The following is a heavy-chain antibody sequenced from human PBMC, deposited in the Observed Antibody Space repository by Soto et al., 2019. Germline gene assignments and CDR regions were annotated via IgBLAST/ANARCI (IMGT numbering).Heavy chain of an antibody. V-gene: IGHV1-3*01. Sequence: ASVKVSCKASGYTFTRYTMNWARQAPGQRLEWMGWINPDNGNTKSSQKFQDRVIITRDTSASTAYMDLSSLRSEDTAVYYCARGIATGQLDPWGQGTLVTVSS. D-gene: IGHD2-15*01. CDR3: ARGIATGQLDP. J-gene: IGHJ5*02. CDR2: INPDNGNT. CDR1: GYTFTRYT.